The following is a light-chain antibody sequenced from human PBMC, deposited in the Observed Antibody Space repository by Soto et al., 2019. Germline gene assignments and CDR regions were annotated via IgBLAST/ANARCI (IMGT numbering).Light chain of an antibody. J-gene: IGLJ1*01. CDR1: SSDVGGYNY. CDR2: DVS. V-gene: IGLV2-11*01. CDR3: CSHAASYTYV. Sequence: QSALTQPRSVSGSPGQSVTISCTGTSSDVGGYNYVSWYQQRPGKAPKLMIYDVSRRPSGVPGRISGSKSGNTASLTISGLQAEDEAEYFCCSHAASYTYVFGPGTKLTVL.